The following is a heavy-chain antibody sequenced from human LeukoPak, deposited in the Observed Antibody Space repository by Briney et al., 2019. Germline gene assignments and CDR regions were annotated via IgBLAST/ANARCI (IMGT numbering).Heavy chain of an antibody. CDR3: ARGDPSGMDV. J-gene: IGHJ6*02. Sequence: SETLSLTCAVYGGSFSGYYWSWIRQPPGKGLEWIGEINHSGSTNYNPSLKSRVIISVDRSKNQFSLKLSSVTAADTAVYYCARGDPSGMDVWGQGTTVTVSS. CDR1: GGSFSGYY. CDR2: INHSGST. V-gene: IGHV4-34*01.